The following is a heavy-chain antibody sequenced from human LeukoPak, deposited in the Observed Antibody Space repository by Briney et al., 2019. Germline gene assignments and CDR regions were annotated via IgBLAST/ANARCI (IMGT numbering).Heavy chain of an antibody. Sequence: GRSLRLSCAASGFTFSSYTMHWVRQAPGKGLEWVAVISYDGSEKYYADSVKGRFTISRDSSKNTLYLQMNSLRAEDTAVYYCASGDYYDNYWGQGTLVTVSS. J-gene: IGHJ4*02. CDR1: GFTFSSYT. CDR2: ISYDGSEK. V-gene: IGHV3-30-3*01. D-gene: IGHD3-22*01. CDR3: ASGDYYDNY.